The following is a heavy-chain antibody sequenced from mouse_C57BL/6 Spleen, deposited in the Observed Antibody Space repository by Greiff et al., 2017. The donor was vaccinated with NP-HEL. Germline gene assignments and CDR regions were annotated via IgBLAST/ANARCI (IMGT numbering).Heavy chain of an antibody. J-gene: IGHJ2*01. CDR3: ANYDYAYFDY. Sequence: QVHVKQSGAELARPGASVKMSCKASGYTFTSYTMHWVKQRPGQGLEWIGYINPSSGYTKYNQKFKDKATLTADKSSSTAYMQLSSLTSEDSAVYYCANYDYAYFDYCGQGTTLTVSS. V-gene: IGHV1-4*01. D-gene: IGHD2-4*01. CDR1: GYTFTSYT. CDR2: INPSSGYT.